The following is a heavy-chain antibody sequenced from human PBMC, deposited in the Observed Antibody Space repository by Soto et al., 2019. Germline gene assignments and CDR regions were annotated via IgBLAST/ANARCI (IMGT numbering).Heavy chain of an antibody. CDR1: GYTFTGYY. Sequence: QVQLVQSGTEVKRPGDSVKVSCKASGYTFTGYYVHWVRQAPGQGLEWMGWINPNSGDTYLAQRFQGRVTMNRDTSIGTAYMELGGLTSGDTAEYYCAKGGAIVAAGTRVYLYNAMDVWGQGTTVTVSS. J-gene: IGHJ6*02. CDR2: INPNSGDT. V-gene: IGHV1-2*02. CDR3: AKGGAIVAAGTRVYLYNAMDV. D-gene: IGHD1-26*01.